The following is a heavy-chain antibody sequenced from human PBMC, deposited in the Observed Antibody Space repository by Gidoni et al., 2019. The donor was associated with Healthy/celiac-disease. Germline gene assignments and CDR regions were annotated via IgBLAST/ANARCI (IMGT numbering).Heavy chain of an antibody. D-gene: IGHD3-10*01. CDR1: GGSTSRGGYY. CDR3: ARGNSGDY. CDR2: IYYSGST. J-gene: IGHJ4*02. Sequence: QVQLQESAPGLVKPSPTLSLTCTVSGGSTSRGGYYWCCIPQHPGKGLEWIGYIYYSGSTSYNPSLKRRVTISVDTSKDQFSRKLSSVTAADTGVYYGARGNSGDYWGQGTLVTVSS. V-gene: IGHV4-31*03.